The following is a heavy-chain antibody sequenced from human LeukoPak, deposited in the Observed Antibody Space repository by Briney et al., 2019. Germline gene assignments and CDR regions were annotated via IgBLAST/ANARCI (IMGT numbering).Heavy chain of an antibody. CDR3: ARLRPVNWFAP. CDR2: IYDSGTT. Sequence: SETLSLTCTVSGVSISNDYWSWIRQPPGKGLEWIGYIYDSGTTNYNPSLKSRVTMSVDTSKNQFSLKLSSVTAADTAVYYCARLRPVNWFAPWGQGTLVTVSS. CDR1: GVSISNDY. V-gene: IGHV4-59*08. J-gene: IGHJ5*02.